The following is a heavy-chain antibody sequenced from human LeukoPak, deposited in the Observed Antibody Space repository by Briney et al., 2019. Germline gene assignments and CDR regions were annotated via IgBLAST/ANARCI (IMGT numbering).Heavy chain of an antibody. CDR1: AGSFSGYY. J-gene: IGHJ4*02. Sequence: SETLSLTCAVYAGSFSGYYWSWIRQPPGKGLEWIGEINHSGSTNYNPSLKSRVTISVDTSKNQISLKLSSVTAADTAVYYWARAQTTVVPKGAFDYWGQGTLVTVSS. V-gene: IGHV4-34*01. CDR3: ARAQTTVVPKGAFDY. CDR2: INHSGST. D-gene: IGHD4-23*01.